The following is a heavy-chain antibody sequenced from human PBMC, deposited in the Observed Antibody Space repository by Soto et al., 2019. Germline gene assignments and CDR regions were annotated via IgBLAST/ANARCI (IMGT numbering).Heavy chain of an antibody. CDR1: GGTFSSHT. CDR3: ARPDFGEYWYFEL. J-gene: IGHJ2*01. D-gene: IGHD4-17*01. Sequence: QDQLVQSGAEVKKPGSSVKVSCKASGGTFSSHTFSWVRQAPGQGLEWMGRIIPALGTATYAQKFQGRVTITADESATTVYIELNSLRSDDRAVYYCARPDFGEYWYFELWGRGTLVTVAS. V-gene: IGHV1-69*08. CDR2: IIPALGTA.